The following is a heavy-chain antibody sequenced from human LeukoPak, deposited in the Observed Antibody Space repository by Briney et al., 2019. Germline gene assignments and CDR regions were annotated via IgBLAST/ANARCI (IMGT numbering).Heavy chain of an antibody. Sequence: GGSLRLSCAASGFTFSDYYMGCIRQAPRKGLEWASYIRGSGGDIHYADSVKGRFTISRDNAKSSLYLQMNSLRAEDTAVYYCARDIVAAGLFFDYWGQGTLVTVSS. V-gene: IGHV3-11*04. CDR3: ARDIVAAGLFFDY. CDR1: GFTFSDYY. J-gene: IGHJ4*02. D-gene: IGHD6-13*01. CDR2: IRGSGGDI.